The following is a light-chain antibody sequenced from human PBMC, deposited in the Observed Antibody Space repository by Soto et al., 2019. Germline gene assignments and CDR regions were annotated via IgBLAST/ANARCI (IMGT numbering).Light chain of an antibody. Sequence: IGMTISAATVSVSPEERATLSCRASQSVSSYLAWYQQKPGQAPRLLIYGASTRATGIPARFSGRGSGTEFTLTITSLQSEDFAVYYCQQYNDWLWTFGQGAMV. J-gene: IGKJ1*01. V-gene: IGKV3-15*01. CDR3: QQYNDWLWT. CDR1: QSVSSY. CDR2: GAS.